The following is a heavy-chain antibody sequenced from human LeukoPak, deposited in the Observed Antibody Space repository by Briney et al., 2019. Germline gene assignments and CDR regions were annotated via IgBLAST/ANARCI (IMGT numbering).Heavy chain of an antibody. Sequence: GGSLRLSCAASGFTFSSYAMSWVRQAPGKGLEWVSAISGSGGSTYYADSVKGRFTISRDNAKNSLYLQMNSLRAEDTAVYYCARRAHCGGDCYRTPGYFDYWGQGTLVTVSS. J-gene: IGHJ4*02. CDR3: ARRAHCGGDCYRTPGYFDY. CDR2: ISGSGGST. CDR1: GFTFSSYA. V-gene: IGHV3-23*01. D-gene: IGHD2-21*02.